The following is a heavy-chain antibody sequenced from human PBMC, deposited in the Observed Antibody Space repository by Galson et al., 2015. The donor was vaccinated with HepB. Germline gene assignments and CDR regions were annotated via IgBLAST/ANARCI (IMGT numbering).Heavy chain of an antibody. D-gene: IGHD3-22*01. J-gene: IGHJ4*02. Sequence: SVKVSCKASGYTFSSYGISWMRQAPGQGLEWMGWISAYSGNTNYAQKLQGRVTMTTDTSTSTAYMELRSLRSDDTAVYYCARDRISSGYYDFDYWGQGTLVTVSS. CDR2: ISAYSGNT. CDR3: ARDRISSGYYDFDY. CDR1: GYTFSSYG. V-gene: IGHV1-18*01.